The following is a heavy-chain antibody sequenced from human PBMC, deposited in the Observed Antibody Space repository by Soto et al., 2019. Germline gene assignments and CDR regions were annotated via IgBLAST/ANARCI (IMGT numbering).Heavy chain of an antibody. D-gene: IGHD2-21*01. CDR2: IYSGGSS. V-gene: IGHV3-66*01. Sequence: GGSLRLSCAASGCTVTSNFMSWVRQAPGKGLEWVSVIYSGGSSYYADSVKGRFTISRDISKNMLYLQMNSLRAEDTAMYYCAREEVDGYHFDYWGQGTPVTVSS. CDR1: GCTVTSNF. J-gene: IGHJ4*02. CDR3: AREEVDGYHFDY.